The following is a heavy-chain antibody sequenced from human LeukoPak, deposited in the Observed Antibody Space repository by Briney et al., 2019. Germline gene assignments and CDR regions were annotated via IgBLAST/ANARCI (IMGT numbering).Heavy chain of an antibody. CDR1: GFTFGDHA. J-gene: IGHJ6*02. Sequence: GGSLRLSCRGYGFTFGDHAMSWVRQAPGKGLEWVGFIRSKAYRGTTEYAASVKGRFTISRDDSTSIAYLQMNSLRIEDTAVYYCARGPIQLWVHNAMDVWGQGTTVTVSS. V-gene: IGHV3-49*04. D-gene: IGHD5-18*01. CDR2: IRSKAYRGTT. CDR3: ARGPIQLWVHNAMDV.